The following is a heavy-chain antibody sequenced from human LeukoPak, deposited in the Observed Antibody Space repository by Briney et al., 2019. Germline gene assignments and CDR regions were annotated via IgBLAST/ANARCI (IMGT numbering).Heavy chain of an antibody. J-gene: IGHJ4*02. CDR2: ISYDGSNK. CDR3: AKDGIAAAAAYYFDY. D-gene: IGHD6-13*01. CDR1: GLTFSSYA. V-gene: IGHV3-30*07. Sequence: PGRSLRLSCAASGLTFSSYAMHWVRQVPGKGLEWVAIISYDGSNKYYADSVKGRFTISRDNSKDTLYLQMNSLRAEDTAVYYCAKDGIAAAAAYYFDYWGQGTLVTVSS.